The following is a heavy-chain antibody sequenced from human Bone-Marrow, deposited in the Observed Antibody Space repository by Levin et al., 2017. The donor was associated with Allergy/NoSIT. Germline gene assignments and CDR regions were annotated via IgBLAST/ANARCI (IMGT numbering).Heavy chain of an antibody. CDR1: GFTFSSYA. D-gene: IGHD2-2*01. J-gene: IGHJ6*02. Sequence: GESLKISCAASGFTFSSYAMHWVRQAPGKGLEWVAVISYDGSNKYYADSVKGRFTISRDNSKNTLYLQMNSLRAEDTAVYYCARDRYCSSTSCYEGFSVWGQGTTVTVSS. CDR3: ARDRYCSSTSCYEGFSV. V-gene: IGHV3-30-3*01. CDR2: ISYDGSNK.